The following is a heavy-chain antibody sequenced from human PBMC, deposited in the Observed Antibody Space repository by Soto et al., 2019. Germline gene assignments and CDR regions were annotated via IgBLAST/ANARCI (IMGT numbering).Heavy chain of an antibody. CDR1: GFSLSNARMA. V-gene: IGHV2-26*01. D-gene: IGHD3-22*01. J-gene: IGHJ4*02. CDR2: IFSNDEK. Sequence: QVTLKESGPVMVKPTETLTLTCTVSGFSLSNARMAVDWISQPPAKALEWLAHIFSNDEKSYSTSLKSRLTLSKDTSNGQVVLTMTNIDTVDTGTYYCSRIQVGIDNDFWGQGTLVTVSS. CDR3: SRIQVGIDNDF.